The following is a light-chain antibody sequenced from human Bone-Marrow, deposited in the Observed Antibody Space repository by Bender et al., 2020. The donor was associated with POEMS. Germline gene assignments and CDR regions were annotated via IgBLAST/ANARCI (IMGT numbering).Light chain of an antibody. CDR3: QAWDTNTML. CDR2: QDN. V-gene: IGLV3-1*01. CDR1: NLGHKY. Sequence: SYELTQPPSVSVSPGQTASITCSGANLGHKYACWYQQKPGQSPLLIIYQDNRRPSGIPERFSGSNSGNTATLTISGTQAMDEADYYCQAWDTNTMLFGGGTKLTVL. J-gene: IGLJ2*01.